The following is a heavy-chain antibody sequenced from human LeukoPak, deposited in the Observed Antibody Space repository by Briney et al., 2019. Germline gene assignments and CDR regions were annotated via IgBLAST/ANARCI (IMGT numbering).Heavy chain of an antibody. V-gene: IGHV3-49*03. D-gene: IGHD5-18*01. J-gene: IGHJ4*02. CDR3: TRGYSYVGKLFDY. CDR2: IRRKAYGGTT. CDR1: GFTFGGYA. Sequence: GGSLRLSCTASGFTFGGYAMSWFRQAPGKGLEWVGVIRRKAYGGTTEYAASVKGRFTISRDDSKSIAYLQMNSLKTEDTAVYYCTRGYSYVGKLFDYWGQGTLVTVSS.